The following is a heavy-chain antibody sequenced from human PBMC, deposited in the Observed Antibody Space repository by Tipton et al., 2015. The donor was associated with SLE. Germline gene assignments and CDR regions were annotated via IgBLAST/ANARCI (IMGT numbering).Heavy chain of an antibody. D-gene: IGHD3-16*02. CDR2: IYYSGST. CDR1: GGSVSSGSYY. J-gene: IGHJ4*02. V-gene: IGHV4-61*01. CDR3: ARTMITFGGVIVQFDY. Sequence: TLSLTCTVSGGSVSSGSYYWSWIRQPPGKGLEWIGYIYYSGSTNYNPSLKSRVTISVDTSKNQFSLKLSSVTAADTAVYYCARTMITFGGVIVQFDYWGQGTLVTVSS.